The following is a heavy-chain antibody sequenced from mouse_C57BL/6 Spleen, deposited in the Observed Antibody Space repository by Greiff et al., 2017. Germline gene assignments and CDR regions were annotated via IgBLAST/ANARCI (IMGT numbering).Heavy chain of an antibody. D-gene: IGHD4-1*01. CDR2: INPNNGGT. CDR3: ARSGTGYYFDY. V-gene: IGHV1-26*01. Sequence: EVQLQQSGPELVKPGASVKISCKASGYTFTDYYMNWVKQSHGKSLEWIGDINPNNGGTSYNQKFKGKDTLTVDKSSSTAYMELRSLRSEDSAVYYCARSGTGYYFDYWGQGTTLTVSS. J-gene: IGHJ2*01. CDR1: GYTFTDYY.